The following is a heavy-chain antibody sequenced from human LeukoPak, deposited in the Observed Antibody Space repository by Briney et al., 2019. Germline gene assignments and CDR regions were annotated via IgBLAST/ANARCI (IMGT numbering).Heavy chain of an antibody. V-gene: IGHV4-34*01. CDR3: ARGRIVVVPAARNSPFDY. D-gene: IGHD2-2*01. Sequence: PSETLSLTCAVYGGSFSGYYWSLIRQPPGKGLEWIGEINHSGSTNYNPSLKSRVTISVDTSKNQFSLELSSVTAADTAVYYCARGRIVVVPAARNSPFDYWGQGTLVTVSS. CDR1: GGSFSGYY. J-gene: IGHJ4*02. CDR2: INHSGST.